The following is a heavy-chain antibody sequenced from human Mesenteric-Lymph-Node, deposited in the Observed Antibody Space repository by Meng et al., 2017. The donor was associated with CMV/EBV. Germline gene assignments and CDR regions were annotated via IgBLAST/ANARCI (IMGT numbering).Heavy chain of an antibody. CDR3: TRESGLLWFGESYDY. D-gene: IGHD3-10*01. CDR2: IRSKAYGGTT. V-gene: IGHV3-49*04. J-gene: IGHJ4*02. Sequence: GESLKISCTASGFTFGDYAMSWVRQAPGKGLEWVGFIRSKAYGGTTEYAASVKGRFTISRDDSQSIAYLQMNSLKTEDTAVYYCTRESGLLWFGESYDYWGQGTLVTVSS. CDR1: GFTFGDYA.